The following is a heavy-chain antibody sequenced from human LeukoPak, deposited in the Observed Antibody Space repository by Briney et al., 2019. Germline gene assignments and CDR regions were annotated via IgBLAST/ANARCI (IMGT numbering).Heavy chain of an antibody. V-gene: IGHV3-7*01. CDR1: GFTFNSYW. Sequence: TGGSLRLSCAASGFTFNSYWMSWVRQAPGKGLEWVANIKQDGSEKYYVDSVKGRFTISSDNAKNSLYLQMNSLRAEDTAVYYCARDQTKWEPLRRRDYYYMDVWGKGTTVTVSS. CDR2: IKQDGSEK. D-gene: IGHD1-26*01. CDR3: ARDQTKWEPLRRRDYYYMDV. J-gene: IGHJ6*03.